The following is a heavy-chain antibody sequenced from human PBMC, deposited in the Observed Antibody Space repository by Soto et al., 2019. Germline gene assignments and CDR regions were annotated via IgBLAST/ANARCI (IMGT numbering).Heavy chain of an antibody. V-gene: IGHV1-18*01. CDR1: GYTFTSYG. CDR2: ISAYNGNT. J-gene: IGHJ6*03. CDR3: ARDPNPEVVAATHLMDV. D-gene: IGHD2-15*01. Sequence: ASVKVSCKASGYTFTSYGISWVRQAPGQGLEWMGWISAYNGNTNYAQKLQGRVTMTTDTSTSTAYMELRSLRSDDTAVYYCARDPNPEVVAATHLMDVWGKGTTVTVSS.